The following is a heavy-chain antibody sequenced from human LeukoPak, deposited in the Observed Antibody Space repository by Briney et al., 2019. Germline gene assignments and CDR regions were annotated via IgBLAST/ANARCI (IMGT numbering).Heavy chain of an antibody. J-gene: IGHJ6*03. CDR1: GYTFTNYD. CDR3: ARAPSWGTTGYSYYYMDV. CDR2: RNPNSGNT. D-gene: IGHD4-11*01. V-gene: IGHV1-8*03. Sequence: GASVKVSCKASGYTFTNYDINWVRQATGQGLEWVGCRNPNSGNTGYAQKFQGRVTITRNTSRSTAYMEVSSLRSEDTAVYYCARAPSWGTTGYSYYYMDVWGKGTTVTVSS.